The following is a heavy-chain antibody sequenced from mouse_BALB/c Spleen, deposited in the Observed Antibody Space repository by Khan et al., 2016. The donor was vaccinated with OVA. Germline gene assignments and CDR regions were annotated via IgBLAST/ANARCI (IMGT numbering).Heavy chain of an antibody. CDR3: ARHPPSWLYYLDY. CDR1: GFTFSSYG. Sequence: EVELVESGGDLVKPGGSLKLSCAASGFTFSSYGMSWVRQTPDKRLEWVATISSGGSYTYYPDSVKGRFTISRDTAKNTLYLQMSGLKSGVTAMYDCARHPPSWLYYLDYWGQGTTLTVCS. CDR2: ISSGGSYT. V-gene: IGHV5-6*01. D-gene: IGHD2-2*01. J-gene: IGHJ2*01.